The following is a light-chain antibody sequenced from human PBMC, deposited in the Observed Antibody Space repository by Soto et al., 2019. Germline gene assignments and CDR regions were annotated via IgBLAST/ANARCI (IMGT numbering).Light chain of an antibody. Sequence: EIVLTQSPGTLSVSPGERATLSCRASQSVSSHLAWYQQKPGQAPRLLIDGASTRATGIPARFSGSGSGTDFTLTISSLEPEDFAVYYCQQYGSSPITFGQGTRLEI. CDR2: GAS. V-gene: IGKV3-20*01. CDR1: QSVSSH. J-gene: IGKJ5*01. CDR3: QQYGSSPIT.